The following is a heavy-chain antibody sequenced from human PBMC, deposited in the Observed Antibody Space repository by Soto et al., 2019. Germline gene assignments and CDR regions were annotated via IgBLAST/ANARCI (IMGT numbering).Heavy chain of an antibody. Sequence: GGSLRLSCAASGFTFSDHYMDWVRQAPGKGLEWVGRTRNKANSYTTEYAAAVKGRFTISRDDSKNSLYLQMNGLKTEDTAVYYCARDLVGYCISTSCDAFDIWGQGTMVTVSS. CDR3: ARDLVGYCISTSCDAFDI. J-gene: IGHJ3*02. V-gene: IGHV3-72*01. CDR2: TRNKANSYTT. D-gene: IGHD2-2*01. CDR1: GFTFSDHY.